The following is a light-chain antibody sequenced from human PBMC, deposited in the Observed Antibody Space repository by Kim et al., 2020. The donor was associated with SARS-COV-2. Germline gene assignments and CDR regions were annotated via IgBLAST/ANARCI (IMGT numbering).Light chain of an antibody. Sequence: NFMLTQPHSVSESPGKTVTISCTRSSGSIASNYVQWYQQRPGSSPTTVIYENNQRPSGVPDRFSGSIDSSSNSASLTISGLKTEDEADYYCQSYDSSNPWVFGGGTQLTAL. J-gene: IGLJ3*02. V-gene: IGLV6-57*01. CDR1: SGSIASNY. CDR2: ENN. CDR3: QSYDSSNPWV.